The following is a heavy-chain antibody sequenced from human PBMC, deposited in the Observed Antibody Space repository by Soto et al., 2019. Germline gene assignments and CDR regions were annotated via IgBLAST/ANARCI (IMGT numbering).Heavy chain of an antibody. J-gene: IGHJ6*02. CDR3: GRGYSGCHSPLYSCRMDV. V-gene: IGHV1-69*12. CDR2: IIPICGTA. D-gene: IGHD5-12*01. CDR1: GGTFSSYA. Sequence: QVQLVQSGAEVKKPGSSVKVSCKASGGTFSSYAISWVRQAPGQGLEWMGGIIPICGTANYAQKFQGRVTITADEPTIPAYMERRSLRSEDTAVYYCGRGYSGCHSPLYSCRMDVWGQGTTVTVSS.